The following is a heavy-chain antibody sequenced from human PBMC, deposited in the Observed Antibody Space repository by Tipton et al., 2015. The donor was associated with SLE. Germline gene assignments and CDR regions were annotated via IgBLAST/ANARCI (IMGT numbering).Heavy chain of an antibody. CDR2: IYYSGST. J-gene: IGHJ3*02. Sequence: LRLSCTVSGGSISSYYWSWIRQPPGKGLEWIGYIYYSGSTNHNPSLKSRVTISVDTSKNQFSLKLSSVTAADTAVYYCARGDDWSTAAGAFDIWGQGTMVTVSS. CDR3: ARGDDWSTAAGAFDI. CDR1: GGSISSYY. D-gene: IGHD3-9*01. V-gene: IGHV4-59*01.